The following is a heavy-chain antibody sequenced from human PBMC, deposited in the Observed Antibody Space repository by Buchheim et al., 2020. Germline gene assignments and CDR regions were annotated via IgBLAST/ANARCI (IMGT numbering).Heavy chain of an antibody. CDR3: ARDTHDFWSGYYTSTFDY. CDR2: IWSDGSNK. CDR1: GFTFSSYG. D-gene: IGHD3-3*01. Sequence: QVQLVESGGGVVQPGRSLRLSCAASGFTFSSYGMHWVRQAPGKGLEWVAVIWSDGSNKYYADSVKGRFTISRDNSKNTLYLQMNSLRAEDTAVYYCARDTHDFWSGYYTSTFDYWGQGTL. V-gene: IGHV3-33*01. J-gene: IGHJ4*02.